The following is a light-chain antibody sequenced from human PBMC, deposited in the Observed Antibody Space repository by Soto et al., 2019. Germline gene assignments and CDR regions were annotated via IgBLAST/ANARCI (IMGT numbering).Light chain of an antibody. CDR1: QRVXSY. V-gene: IGKV3-11*01. CDR2: DVS. CDR3: QQRSDRTRT. Sequence: IVLTQSAATLSLSPGERATLACRASQRVXSYLAWYQQKPGQAPRILXDDVSNRARGIPARFSGSGSETDFTLTISSLEPEDFAVYYCQQRSDRTRTFGQGTRLEIK. J-gene: IGKJ5*01.